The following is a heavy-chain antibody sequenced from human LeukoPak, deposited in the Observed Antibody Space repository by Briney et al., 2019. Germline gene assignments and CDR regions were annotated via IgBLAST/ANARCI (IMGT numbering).Heavy chain of an antibody. Sequence: GASVRVSCKASGYTFTAYYMHWVRQAPGQGLEWMGWINPNTGGTNYAQKFQGRVTMTRATSISTAYMELSSLTSDDTAVYFCARDDSFQSDSWGRGTLVTVSS. D-gene: IGHD5-18*01. CDR2: INPNTGGT. J-gene: IGHJ4*02. CDR1: GYTFTAYY. CDR3: ARDDSFQSDS. V-gene: IGHV1-2*02.